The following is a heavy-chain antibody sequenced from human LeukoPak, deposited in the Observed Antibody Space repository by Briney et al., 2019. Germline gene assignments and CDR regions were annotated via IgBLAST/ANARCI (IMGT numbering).Heavy chain of an antibody. CDR1: GFTFSDYY. D-gene: IGHD6-13*01. Sequence: GGSLRLSCAASGFTFSDYYMSWIRQAPGKGLEWVSYIGSSGSTIYYADSVKGRFTISRDNAKNSLYLQMDSLRAEDTAVYYCARGRRAAAGPTALWFDPWGQGTLVTVSS. CDR2: IGSSGSTI. CDR3: ARGRRAAAGPTALWFDP. V-gene: IGHV3-11*04. J-gene: IGHJ5*02.